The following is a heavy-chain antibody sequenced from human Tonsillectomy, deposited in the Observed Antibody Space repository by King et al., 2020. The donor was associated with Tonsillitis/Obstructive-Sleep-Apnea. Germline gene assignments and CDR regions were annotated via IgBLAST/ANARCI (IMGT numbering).Heavy chain of an antibody. CDR2: IYWDDDK. J-gene: IGHJ3*02. Sequence: TLKESGPTLVKPTQTLPLTCTFSGVSLSTSGVGVGWLRQPPGKALEWLALIYWDDDKRYSPSLKSRLTITKATSKNQVVLTMTNMDPVDTATYYCAHLGYCRGGSCYRSAFDIWAQGTMVTVSS. CDR3: AHLGYCRGGSCYRSAFDI. V-gene: IGHV2-5*02. D-gene: IGHD2-15*01. CDR1: GVSLSTSGVG.